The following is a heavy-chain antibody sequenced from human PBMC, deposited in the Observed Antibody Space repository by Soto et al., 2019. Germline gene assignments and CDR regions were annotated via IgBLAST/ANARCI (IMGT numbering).Heavy chain of an antibody. V-gene: IGHV3-7*01. CDR3: VRDMNV. Sequence: EVQLVESGGGVVQPGGSLRLSCSVSGFTFSTYWMTWVRQAPGKGLEWVANTNQDGSARYYVDSVKGRFTTSRDNAKNSLFLKMNSLRVEDTAVYYCVRDMNVWGQGTTVTVSS. CDR1: GFTFSTYW. J-gene: IGHJ6*02. CDR2: TNQDGSAR.